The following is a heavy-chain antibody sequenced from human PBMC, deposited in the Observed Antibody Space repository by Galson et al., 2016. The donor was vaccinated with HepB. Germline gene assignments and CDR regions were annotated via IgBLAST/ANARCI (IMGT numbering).Heavy chain of an antibody. D-gene: IGHD7-27*01. V-gene: IGHV1-69*13. J-gene: IGHJ6*02. CDR2: IIPMSGTA. Sequence: SVKVSCKASGGTFSRFAISWVRQAPGQELEWLGGIIPMSGTAHYAQRFQGRVTISAGESTNTAYMELSSLRSEDTSVYYCARSLWGKYESGNYHYAPDVWGQGTTVTVSS. CDR1: GGTFSRFA. CDR3: ARSLWGKYESGNYHYAPDV.